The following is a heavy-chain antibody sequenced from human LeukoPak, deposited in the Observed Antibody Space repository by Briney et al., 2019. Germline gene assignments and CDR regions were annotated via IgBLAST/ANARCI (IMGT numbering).Heavy chain of an antibody. D-gene: IGHD3-10*01. CDR2: ISAYNGNT. Sequence: ASVKVSCKASGYTFTSYGISWVRQAPGQGLEWMGWISAYNGNTNYAQKLQGRVTMTTDTSKSTAYMELRSLRSDDTAVYYCARDLQVLWFGELSCLSYWGQGTLVTVSS. J-gene: IGHJ4*02. CDR3: ARDLQVLWFGELSCLSY. V-gene: IGHV1-18*01. CDR1: GYTFTSYG.